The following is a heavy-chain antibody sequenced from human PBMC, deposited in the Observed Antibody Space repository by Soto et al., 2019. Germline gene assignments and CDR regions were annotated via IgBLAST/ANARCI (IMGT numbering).Heavy chain of an antibody. V-gene: IGHV1-3*01. CDR3: ASGPRASGWYMAFDI. CDR1: GYTFTSYA. Sequence: QVQLVQSGAEVKKPGASVKVSCKASGYTFTSYAMHWVRQAPGQRLEWMGWINAGNGNTKYSQKFQGRVTITRDTSASTAYMELSSLRSEDTAVYYCASGPRASGWYMAFDIWGQGTMVTVSS. D-gene: IGHD6-19*01. CDR2: INAGNGNT. J-gene: IGHJ3*02.